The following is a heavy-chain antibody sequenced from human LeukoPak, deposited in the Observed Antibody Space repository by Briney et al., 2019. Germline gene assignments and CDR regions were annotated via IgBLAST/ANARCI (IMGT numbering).Heavy chain of an antibody. CDR1: GASISSGGYY. J-gene: IGHJ4*02. D-gene: IGHD6-13*01. CDR2: IYYSGST. CDR3: ARARSAAGNFDY. Sequence: PSETLSLTCTVSGASISSGGYYWSWLRQHPGKGLEWIGYIYYSGSTYYNPSLKSRVTISADTSKNQFSLKLSSVTAAATAVYYCARARSAAGNFDYWGQGTLVTVSS. V-gene: IGHV4-31*03.